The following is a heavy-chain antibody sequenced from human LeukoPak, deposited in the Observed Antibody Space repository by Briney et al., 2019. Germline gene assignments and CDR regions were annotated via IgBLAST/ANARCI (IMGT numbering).Heavy chain of an antibody. CDR3: ARDRPRNDIPGAFDI. J-gene: IGHJ3*02. D-gene: IGHD3-9*01. CDR1: GGSISSYY. Sequence: PSETLSLTCTVSGGSISSYYWSWIRQPPGKGLEWIGYIYYSGSTNYNPSLKSRVTISVDTSKNQFSLKLSSVTAADTAVYYCARDRPRNDIPGAFDIWGQGTMVTVSS. CDR2: IYYSGST. V-gene: IGHV4-59*01.